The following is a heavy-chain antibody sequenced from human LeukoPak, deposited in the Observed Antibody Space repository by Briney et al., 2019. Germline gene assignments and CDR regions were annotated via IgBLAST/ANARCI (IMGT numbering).Heavy chain of an antibody. CDR3: AKGPITIFGVVINYYFDY. J-gene: IGHJ4*02. V-gene: IGHV3-23*01. Sequence: GGSLRLSCAASGFTFSSYAMSWVRQAPGKGLEWVSAISGSGGSTYYADSVKGRFTISRDNSKNTLYLQMNSLRAEDTAVYYCAKGPITIFGVVINYYFDYWGQGTLVTVSS. D-gene: IGHD3-3*01. CDR1: GFTFSSYA. CDR2: ISGSGGST.